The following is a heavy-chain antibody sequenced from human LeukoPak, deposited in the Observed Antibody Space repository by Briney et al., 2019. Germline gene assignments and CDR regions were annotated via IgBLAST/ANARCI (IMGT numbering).Heavy chain of an antibody. J-gene: IGHJ4*02. D-gene: IGHD1-26*01. Sequence: PGRPLRLSCVASGFTFSGYGMHWVRQAPGKGLEWVAVIWYDGSDKYYADSVKGRFTISRDNSKNTLYLQMNSLRAEDTAVYYCAREYSGSYYYGYWGQGTLVTVSS. CDR1: GFTFSGYG. CDR3: AREYSGSYYYGY. V-gene: IGHV3-33*01. CDR2: IWYDGSDK.